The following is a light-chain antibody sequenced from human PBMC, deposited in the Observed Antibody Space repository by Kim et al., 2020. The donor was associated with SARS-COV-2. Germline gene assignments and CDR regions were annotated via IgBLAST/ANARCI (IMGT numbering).Light chain of an antibody. J-gene: IGKJ5*01. CDR2: GAS. Sequence: SPGDRGTLSCRASQSVTSNYLAWYQQKVGQAPRLLIYGASGRATGIPDRFSGSGSGTGCTLTITRLGRGDVGVYYCQQYGKSPIGVGRGARVGIK. CDR1: QSVTSNY. CDR3: QQYGKSPIG. V-gene: IGKV3-20*01.